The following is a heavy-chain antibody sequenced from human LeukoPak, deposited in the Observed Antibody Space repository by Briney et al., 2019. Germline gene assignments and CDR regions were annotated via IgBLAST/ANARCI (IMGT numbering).Heavy chain of an antibody. J-gene: IGHJ4*02. CDR3: ARSNGDWFPLEY. CDR1: GLTVNTNY. V-gene: IGHV3-53*01. CDR2: IYSGGGT. Sequence: GGSLRLSCEASGLTVNTNYMSWVRQAPGKGLEWVSVIYSGGGTYYADSVKGRFTISRDNYKNTLYLQMNSLRAEDTAVYYCARSNGDWFPLEYWGRGTLVTVSS. D-gene: IGHD3-9*01.